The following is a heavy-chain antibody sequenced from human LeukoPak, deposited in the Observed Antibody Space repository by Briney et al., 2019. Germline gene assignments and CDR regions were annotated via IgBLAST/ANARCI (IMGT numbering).Heavy chain of an antibody. J-gene: IGHJ4*02. CDR3: ATQRPTGAVDY. Sequence: GGSLRLSCAASGFAISTYWMSWVRQAPGKGLEWVANIRQDGGQKYYVDSVKGRFTISRDNAKNSVYLQMDSLRAEDTAVYSCATQRPTGAVDYWGQGTLFTVSS. V-gene: IGHV3-7*01. D-gene: IGHD1-1*01. CDR1: GFAISTYW. CDR2: IRQDGGQK.